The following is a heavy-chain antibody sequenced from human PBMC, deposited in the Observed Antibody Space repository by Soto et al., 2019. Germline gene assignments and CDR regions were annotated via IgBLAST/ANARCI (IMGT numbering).Heavy chain of an antibody. V-gene: IGHV7-4-1*01. CDR3: ARDIDSSGYYYGFDP. J-gene: IGHJ5*02. CDR2: INTNTGNP. Sequence: ASVKVSCKASGYTFTSYAMNWVREAPGQGLEWMGWINTNTGNPTYAQGFTGQFVFSLDTSVSTAYLQICSLKAEDTAVYYCARDIDSSGYYYGFDPWGQGTLVTVSS. D-gene: IGHD3-22*01. CDR1: GYTFTSYA.